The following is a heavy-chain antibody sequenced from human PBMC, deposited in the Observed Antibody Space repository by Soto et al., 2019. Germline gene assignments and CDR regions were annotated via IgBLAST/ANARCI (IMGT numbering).Heavy chain of an antibody. CDR2: IYHSGST. Sequence: PSETLSLTCAVSGYSISSGSYWGWIRQPPGKGLEWIGSIYHSGSTYYNPSLKSRVTISVDTSKNQFSLKLSSVTAADTAVYYCARDGPGGFFDYWCQGTQVTVS. CDR1: GYSISSGSY. D-gene: IGHD1-1*01. V-gene: IGHV4-38-2*02. J-gene: IGHJ4*02. CDR3: ARDGPGGFFDY.